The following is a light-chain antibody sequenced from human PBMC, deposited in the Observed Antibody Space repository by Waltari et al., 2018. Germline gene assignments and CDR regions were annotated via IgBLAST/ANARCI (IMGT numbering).Light chain of an antibody. CDR2: KDS. V-gene: IGLV3-27*01. J-gene: IGLJ2*01. CDR3: YSAADNNRV. Sequence: SYELTQPSSVSVSPGQTARITCSGDLLAKKYARWFQQKPGQDPVLVIHKDSERPSGIPDLVAGSSSGTTVTLTISGAQVEDEADYYCYSAADNNRVFGGGTKLTVL. CDR1: LLAKKY.